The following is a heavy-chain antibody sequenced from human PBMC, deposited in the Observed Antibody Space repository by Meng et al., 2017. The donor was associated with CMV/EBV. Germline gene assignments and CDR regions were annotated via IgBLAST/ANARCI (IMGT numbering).Heavy chain of an antibody. J-gene: IGHJ6*02. CDR1: GYTFTSYG. CDR2: ISAYNGNT. CDR3: ARDRRVVGSYDYYYGMDV. D-gene: IGHD2-2*01. Sequence: SVNVSCKASGYTFTSYGISWVRQAPGQGLEWMGWISAYNGNTNYAQKPQGRVTMTTDTSTSTAYTELRSLRSDDTAVYSCARDRRVVGSYDYYYGMDVWGQGTTVTVSS. V-gene: IGHV1-18*01.